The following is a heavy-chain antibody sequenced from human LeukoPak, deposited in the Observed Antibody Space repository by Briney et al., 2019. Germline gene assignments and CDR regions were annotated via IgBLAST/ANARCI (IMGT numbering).Heavy chain of an antibody. CDR1: GGTFTSYA. CDR2: IIPIFGTA. V-gene: IGHV1-69*05. D-gene: IGHD3-16*02. Sequence: ASVSVSCKASGGTFTSYAISWVRQAPGQGLEWMGGIIPIFGTANYAQKFQGRVTITTDESTSTAYMELSSLRSEDTAVYYCARYDYVWGSYRYWFDPWGQGTLVTVPS. J-gene: IGHJ5*02. CDR3: ARYDYVWGSYRYWFDP.